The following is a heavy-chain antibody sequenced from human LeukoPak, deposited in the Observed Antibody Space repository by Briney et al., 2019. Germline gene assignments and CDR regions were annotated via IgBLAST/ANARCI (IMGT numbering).Heavy chain of an antibody. J-gene: IGHJ5*02. D-gene: IGHD3-10*01. CDR1: GGSFSGYF. V-gene: IGHV4-34*01. CDR3: ARGALLLWFGELLDWFDP. CDR2: INRGGST. Sequence: SETLSLTCAVYGGSFSGYFWSWIRQPPGKGLEWIGEINRGGSTNYNPSLKSRVTISVDTSKNQFSLKLSSVTAADTAVYYCARGALLLWFGELLDWFDPWGQGTLVTVSS.